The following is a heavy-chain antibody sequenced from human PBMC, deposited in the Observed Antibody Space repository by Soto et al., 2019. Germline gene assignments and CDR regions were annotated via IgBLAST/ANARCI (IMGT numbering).Heavy chain of an antibody. Sequence: QVQLVESGGGEVQPGRSLRLSGAAYGFAFNTFGMHWIRQAPGKGLEWVAVISDDGGREYYAASVKCRFTISKDTSRNTLYLQMNSLRREDTAVYYCAKERTASFNFRHYDAMAVWGQGATVTVSS. J-gene: IGHJ6*02. V-gene: IGHV3-30*18. D-gene: IGHD2-2*01. CDR3: AKERTASFNFRHYDAMAV. CDR1: GFAFNTFG. CDR2: ISDDGGRE.